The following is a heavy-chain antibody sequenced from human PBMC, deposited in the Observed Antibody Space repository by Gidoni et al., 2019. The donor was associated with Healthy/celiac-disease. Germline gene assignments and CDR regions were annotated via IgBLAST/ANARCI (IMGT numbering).Heavy chain of an antibody. CDR3: ARDPSGGNYYDFWSGYAPGFYGMDV. V-gene: IGHV4-61*01. CDR2: IYYSGST. CDR1: GGSVSSGSYY. J-gene: IGHJ6*02. D-gene: IGHD3-3*01. Sequence: QVQLQESGPGLVKPSETLSLTCTVAGGSVSSGSYYWSWIRQPPGKGLEWIGYIYYSGSTNYNPSLKSRVTISVDTSKNQFSLKLSSVTAADTAVYYCARDPSGGNYYDFWSGYAPGFYGMDVWGQGTTVTVSS.